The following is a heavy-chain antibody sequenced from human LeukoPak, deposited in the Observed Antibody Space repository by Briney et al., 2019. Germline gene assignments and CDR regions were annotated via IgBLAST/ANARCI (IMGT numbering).Heavy chain of an antibody. J-gene: IGHJ4*02. CDR2: IYPGDSDT. D-gene: IGHD2-2*01. CDR1: GYRFTSYW. Sequence: GESLKISCKGSGYRFTSYWIGWVRQMPGKGLEWMGIIYPGDSDTRYSPSFQGQVTISADKSISTAYLQWSSLKASDTAMYYCARGGYCSGTSCHPFDYWGQGTLVTVSS. CDR3: ARGGYCSGTSCHPFDY. V-gene: IGHV5-51*01.